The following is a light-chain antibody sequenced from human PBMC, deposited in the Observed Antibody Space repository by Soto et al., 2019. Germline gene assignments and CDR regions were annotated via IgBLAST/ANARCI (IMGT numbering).Light chain of an antibody. J-gene: IGKJ1*01. V-gene: IGKV3-20*01. CDR3: QQYGRSKRWT. CDR2: GAS. CDR1: QAITGTY. Sequence: EVVLTQSPGTLSLSPGERATLSCRASQAITGTYLAWYQQKPGQAPRLLIHGASTRATGVPDRFSGGGTGTDFSLNISRREPEDFAVYYFQQYGRSKRWTFGQGTKIEV.